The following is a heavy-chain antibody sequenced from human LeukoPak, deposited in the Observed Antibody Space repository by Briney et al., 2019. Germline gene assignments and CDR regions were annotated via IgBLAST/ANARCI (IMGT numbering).Heavy chain of an antibody. Sequence: KPSETLSLTCTVSGGSISSSSYYWGWIRQPPGKGLEWIGEINHSGSTNYNPSLKSRVTISVDTSKNQFSLKLSSVTAADTAVYYCARQGSGSYFHDAFDIWGQGTMVTVSS. V-gene: IGHV4-39*01. CDR1: GGSISSSSYY. CDR3: ARQGSGSYFHDAFDI. D-gene: IGHD3-10*01. J-gene: IGHJ3*02. CDR2: INHSGST.